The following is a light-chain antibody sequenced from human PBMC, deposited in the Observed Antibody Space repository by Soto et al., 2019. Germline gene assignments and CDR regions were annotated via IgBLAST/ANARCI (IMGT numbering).Light chain of an antibody. Sequence: QSALTQPASVSGSPGQSITISCTGTSSDGGGYNYVSWYQQHPGKAPKLMIYDVSNRPSGVSNRFSGSKSGNTASLTISGIQSEDEADYYCISYTISSTLDWVFGGGTKLTVL. V-gene: IGLV2-14*01. CDR3: ISYTISSTLDWV. CDR1: SSDGGGYNY. CDR2: DVS. J-gene: IGLJ3*02.